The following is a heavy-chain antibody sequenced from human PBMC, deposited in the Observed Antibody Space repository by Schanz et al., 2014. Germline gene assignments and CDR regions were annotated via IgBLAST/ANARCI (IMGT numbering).Heavy chain of an antibody. CDR1: GYTFAGHA. CDR3: ASGEARVTSSGVVIVPMNV. V-gene: IGHV1-3*04. CDR2: IHTGSGNT. J-gene: IGHJ6*03. Sequence: QLMQSGSEVRKPGASVKVSCKASGYTFAGHAVHWVRQAPGQGPEWVGWIHTGSGNTKYSQKFEGRVTITRDTSASIVYMELSSLRSEDTAVFFCASGEARVTSSGVVIVPMNVWGKGTTVIVSS. D-gene: IGHD3-3*01.